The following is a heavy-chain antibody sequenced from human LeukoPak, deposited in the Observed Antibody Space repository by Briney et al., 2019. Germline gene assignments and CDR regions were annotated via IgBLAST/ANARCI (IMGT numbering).Heavy chain of an antibody. CDR2: INHSGST. CDR3: ARGQWLAHYYYYYGMDV. D-gene: IGHD6-19*01. CDR1: GGSFSGYY. J-gene: IGHJ6*02. V-gene: IGHV4-34*01. Sequence: PSETLSLTCAVYGGSFSGYYWSWIRQPPGKGLEWIGEINHSGSTNYNPSLKSRVTISVDTSKNQFSLKLSSMTAADTAVYYCARGQWLAHYYYYYGMDVWGQGTTVTVSS.